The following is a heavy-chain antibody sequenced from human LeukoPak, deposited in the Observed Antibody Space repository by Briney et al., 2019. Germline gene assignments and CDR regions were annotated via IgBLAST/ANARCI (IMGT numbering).Heavy chain of an antibody. J-gene: IGHJ3*02. CDR1: GFTFSSYW. D-gene: IGHD3-22*01. CDR2: INSDGSST. V-gene: IGHV3-74*01. CDR3: ARVTFPYYYDSSGYRGAFDI. Sequence: GGSLRLSCAASGFTFSSYWMHWVRQAPGKGLVWVSRINSDGSSTSYADSVKGRFTISRDNAKNTLYLQMNSLRAEDTAVYYCARVTFPYYYDSSGYRGAFDIWGQGTMVTVSS.